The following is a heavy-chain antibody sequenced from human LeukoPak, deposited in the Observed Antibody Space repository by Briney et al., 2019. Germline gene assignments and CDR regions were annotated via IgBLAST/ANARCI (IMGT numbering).Heavy chain of an antibody. V-gene: IGHV3-13*01. CDR1: GFTFGSYD. Sequence: PGGSLRLSCAASGFTFGSYDMHWVRQATGKGLEWVSAIGTAGDTYYPGSVKGRFTISRENAKNSLYLQMNSLRAGDTAVYYCARDAYYYDSSGYQRLHYYGMDVWGQGTTVTVSS. CDR2: IGTAGDT. D-gene: IGHD3-22*01. CDR3: ARDAYYYDSSGYQRLHYYGMDV. J-gene: IGHJ6*02.